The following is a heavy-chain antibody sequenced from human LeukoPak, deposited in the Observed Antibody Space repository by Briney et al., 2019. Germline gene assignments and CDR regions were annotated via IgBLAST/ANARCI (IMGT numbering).Heavy chain of an antibody. V-gene: IGHV4-34*01. J-gene: IGHJ6*03. CDR1: GGSFSGYY. CDR3: ARITAARPYYYYYMDV. Sequence: SETLSLTCAVYGGSFSGYYWSWIRQPPGKRLEWIGEINHSGSTNYNPSLKSRVTISVDTSKNQFSLKLSSVTAADTAVYYCARITAARPYYYYYMDVWGKGTTVTVSS. D-gene: IGHD6-6*01. CDR2: INHSGST.